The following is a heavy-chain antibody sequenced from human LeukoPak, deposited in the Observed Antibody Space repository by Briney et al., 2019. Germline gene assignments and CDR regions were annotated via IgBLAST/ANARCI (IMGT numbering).Heavy chain of an antibody. D-gene: IGHD4-23*01. CDR2: ISSDGSSI. V-gene: IGHV3-30-3*01. J-gene: IGHJ4*02. Sequence: GGSLRLSCAASGFTVSSNYMSWVRQAPGKGLEWVAVISSDGSSIYYAGSVKGRFTISRDNSKNTVYLQMSSLRAEDTAMYYCARARDYGGNSADYWGQGTLVAVSS. CDR1: GFTVSSNY. CDR3: ARARDYGGNSADY.